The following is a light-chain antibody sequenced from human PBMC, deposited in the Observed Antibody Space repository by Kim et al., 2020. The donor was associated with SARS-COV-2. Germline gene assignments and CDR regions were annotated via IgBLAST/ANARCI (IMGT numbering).Light chain of an antibody. V-gene: IGKV1-5*01. CDR3: QQYNSYSGT. CDR1: QSISSW. J-gene: IGKJ1*01. Sequence: ESVGDRVTSTFRASQSISSWLAWYQQKPGKAPQLLIYDASSLESGVPSRFSDSGSGTEFTLTISSLQPDDFATYYCQQYNSYSGTFGQGTKVDIK. CDR2: DAS.